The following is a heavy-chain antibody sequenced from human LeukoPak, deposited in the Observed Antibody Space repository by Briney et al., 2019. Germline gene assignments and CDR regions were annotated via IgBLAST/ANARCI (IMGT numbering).Heavy chain of an antibody. CDR1: GYTFSNYD. D-gene: IGHD3-9*01. Sequence: ASVKVSCKASGYTFSNYDIHWVRQATGQGLEWMGWMNPYSGNTGYTQKFQGRVTMTRNPSISTAYMELSSLRSEDTAVYYCARGRGVRYFDWLEDYWGQGTLVTVSS. J-gene: IGHJ4*02. V-gene: IGHV1-8*01. CDR3: ARGRGVRYFDWLEDY. CDR2: MNPYSGNT.